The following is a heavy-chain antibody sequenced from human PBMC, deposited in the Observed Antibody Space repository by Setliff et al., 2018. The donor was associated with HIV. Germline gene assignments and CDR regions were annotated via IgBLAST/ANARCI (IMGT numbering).Heavy chain of an antibody. Sequence: SETLSLTCTVSGGSISSYYWSWIRQPPGRGLEWIGHVSSSGSTNYNPSLKSRVTISVDTSKNQFSLKLSSVTAADTAVYYCARVGAGYSDYGWFDPWGQGTLVTVSS. D-gene: IGHD2-15*01. CDR3: ARVGAGYSDYGWFDP. J-gene: IGHJ5*02. CDR1: GGSISSYY. CDR2: VSSSGST. V-gene: IGHV4-59*08.